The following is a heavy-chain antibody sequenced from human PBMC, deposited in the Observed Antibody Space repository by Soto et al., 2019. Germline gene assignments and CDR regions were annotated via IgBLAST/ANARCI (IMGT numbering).Heavy chain of an antibody. Sequence: SETMSLTCSIYSGSFSGIYRGWIRQPPGKGLGWIWEISQSGKTNYSPSLKSRVSISSDTSKKQFSLNLASVSAADTAVYYCARAPKVSGSSQSRPDFWGQGTLVTVSS. V-gene: IGHV4-34*01. D-gene: IGHD6-6*01. J-gene: IGHJ4*02. CDR1: SGSFSGIY. CDR3: ARAPKVSGSSQSRPDF. CDR2: ISQSGKT.